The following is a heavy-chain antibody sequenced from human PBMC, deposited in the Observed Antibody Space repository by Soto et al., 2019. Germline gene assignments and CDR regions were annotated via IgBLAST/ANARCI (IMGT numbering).Heavy chain of an antibody. J-gene: IGHJ3*02. CDR1: GFTFSSYG. CDR3: ARDPSHGALDI. CDR2: IWYDGSNK. Sequence: GGSLRLSCAASGFTFSSYGMHWVRQAPGKGLEWVAVIWYDGSNKYYADSVKGRFTISRDNAKNSLYLQMTSLRAEDTAVYYCARDPSHGALDIWGQGTLVTVSS. V-gene: IGHV3-33*01.